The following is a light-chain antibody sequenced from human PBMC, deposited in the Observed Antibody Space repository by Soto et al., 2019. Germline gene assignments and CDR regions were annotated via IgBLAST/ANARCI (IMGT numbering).Light chain of an antibody. Sequence: QSVLTQPPSVSGAPGQRVTISCTGSSSNIGAGYDVHWYQQLPGTAPKLLIYGNNNRPSGVPDRFSGSKSGTSASLAITGLQAEDEADYYCQSYDSSLSAYVFXTGTKVTVL. J-gene: IGLJ1*01. CDR3: QSYDSSLSAYV. CDR2: GNN. V-gene: IGLV1-40*01. CDR1: SSNIGAGYD.